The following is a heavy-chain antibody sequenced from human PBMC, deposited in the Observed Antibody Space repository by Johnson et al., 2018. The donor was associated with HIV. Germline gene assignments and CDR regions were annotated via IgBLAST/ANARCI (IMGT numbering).Heavy chain of an antibody. CDR2: ISWNSGSI. J-gene: IGHJ3*02. CDR3: AKVFKVRVAGAFDI. Sequence: VPLVESGGGVVQPGRSLRLSCSVSGFTFDDYAMHWVRQAPGKGLAWVSGISWNSGSIGYADSVRGRFTISRDNAKYSLYLQVNSLRANDTALYYCAKVFKVRVAGAFDIWGQGTMVTFSS. V-gene: IGHV3-9*01. CDR1: GFTFDDYA. D-gene: IGHD6-19*01.